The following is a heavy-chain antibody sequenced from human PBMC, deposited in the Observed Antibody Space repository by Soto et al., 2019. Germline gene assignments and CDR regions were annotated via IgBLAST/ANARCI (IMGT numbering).Heavy chain of an antibody. J-gene: IGHJ6*02. CDR2: IIPIFGTA. D-gene: IGHD3-22*01. Sequence: QVQLVQSGAEVKKPGSSVKVSCKASGGTFSSYAISWVRQAPGQGLEWMGGIIPIFGTANYAQKFQGRVTITADESTSTDYMELSSLRSEDTSGYYCASQVTYYYDSSPLGHYYYGMDVWGQGTTVTVSS. CDR1: GGTFSSYA. CDR3: ASQVTYYYDSSPLGHYYYGMDV. V-gene: IGHV1-69*01.